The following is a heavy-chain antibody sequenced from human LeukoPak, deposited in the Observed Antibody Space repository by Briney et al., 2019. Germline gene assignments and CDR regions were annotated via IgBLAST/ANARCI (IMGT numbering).Heavy chain of an antibody. CDR2: ISGSGGST. Sequence: GGSLRLSCAASGFTFSSYAMSWVRQAPGKGLEWVSAISGSGGSTYYADSVKGRFTISRDNSKNTLYLQMNSLRAEDTAAYYCAKDLGALGAFDIWGQGTMVTVSS. D-gene: IGHD1-26*01. CDR1: GFTFSSYA. V-gene: IGHV3-23*01. J-gene: IGHJ3*02. CDR3: AKDLGALGAFDI.